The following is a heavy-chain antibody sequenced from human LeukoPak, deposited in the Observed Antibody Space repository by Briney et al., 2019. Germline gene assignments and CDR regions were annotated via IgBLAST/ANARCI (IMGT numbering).Heavy chain of an antibody. CDR2: IYPGDSDT. D-gene: IGHD6-19*01. CDR3: ARPSSGWYGHYCGLDV. Sequence: GESLKISCKGSGYSLTSYWIAWVRQMPGKGLEWMGIIYPGDSDTRYSPSFQGQVTISADKSISTAYLQWSSLKASDTAMYYCARPSSGWYGHYCGLDVWGQGTTVTVSS. V-gene: IGHV5-51*01. J-gene: IGHJ6*02. CDR1: GYSLTSYW.